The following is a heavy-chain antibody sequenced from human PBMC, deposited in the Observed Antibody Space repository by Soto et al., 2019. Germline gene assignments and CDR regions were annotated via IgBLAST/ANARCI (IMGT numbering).Heavy chain of an antibody. V-gene: IGHV1-18*01. CDR1: GYTFTSYG. CDR3: ARDVAVAGKSDYYYGMDV. Sequence: ASVKVSCKASGYTFTSYGISWVRQAPGQGLEWMGWISAYNGNTNYAQTLQGRVTMTTDTSTSTAYMELRSLRSDDTAVYYCARDVAVAGKSDYYYGMDVWGQGTTVTVSS. D-gene: IGHD6-19*01. J-gene: IGHJ6*02. CDR2: ISAYNGNT.